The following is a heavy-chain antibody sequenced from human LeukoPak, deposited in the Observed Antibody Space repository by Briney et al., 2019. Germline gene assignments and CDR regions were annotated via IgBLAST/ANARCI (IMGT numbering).Heavy chain of an antibody. CDR3: AKGSRDGYNFDY. Sequence: GGSLRLSCAASGFTFDDYGMSWVRQAPGKGLEWVSAISGSGGSTYYADSVKGRFTISRDNSKNTLYLQMNSLRAEDTAVYYCAKGSRDGYNFDYWGQGTLVTVSS. D-gene: IGHD5-24*01. J-gene: IGHJ4*02. CDR2: ISGSGGST. CDR1: GFTFDDYG. V-gene: IGHV3-23*01.